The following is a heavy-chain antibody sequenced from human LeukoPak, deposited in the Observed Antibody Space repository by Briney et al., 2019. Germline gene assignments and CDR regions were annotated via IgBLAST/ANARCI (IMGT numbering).Heavy chain of an antibody. CDR1: GYTLTELS. CDR3: ATEDPGIAVAGVQGAGGDY. CDR2: FDPEDGET. Sequence: ASVKVSCKVSGYTLTELSMHWVRQAPGKGLEWMGGFDPEDGETIYAQKFQGRVTMTEDTSTDTAYMELSSLRSEDTAVYYCATEDPGIAVAGVQGAGGDYWGQGTQVTVSS. V-gene: IGHV1-24*01. D-gene: IGHD6-19*01. J-gene: IGHJ4*02.